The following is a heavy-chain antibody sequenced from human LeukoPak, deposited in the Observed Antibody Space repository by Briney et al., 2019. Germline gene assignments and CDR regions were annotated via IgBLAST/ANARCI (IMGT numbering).Heavy chain of an antibody. CDR2: INPNNGCT. D-gene: IGHD6-13*01. CDR1: GYTFTGYY. CDR3: AREPANSSSPPVSPDY. Sequence: ASVKVSCKASGYTFTGYYMHLVRQAPGRGLEWIGCINPNNGCTNYAQKFQGRVTMTRDTPISTAYMELSRLRSDDTAVYYCAREPANSSSPPVSPDYWGQGTLVTVSS. V-gene: IGHV1-2*02. J-gene: IGHJ4*02.